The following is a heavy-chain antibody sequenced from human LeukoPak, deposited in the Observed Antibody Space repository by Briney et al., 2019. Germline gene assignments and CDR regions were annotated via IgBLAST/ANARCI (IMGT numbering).Heavy chain of an antibody. V-gene: IGHV3-48*02. Sequence: SGGSLRLSCAASGFTFSSSNMNWVRQAPGQGLEWVSYISSSSRTTYYADSVKGRFTISRDNAKNSLYLQMNSLRDEDTAVYYCARDPYSSDYYGMDVWGQGTTVTVFS. J-gene: IGHJ6*02. CDR3: ARDPYSSDYYGMDV. CDR1: GFTFSSSN. CDR2: ISSSSRTT. D-gene: IGHD5-18*01.